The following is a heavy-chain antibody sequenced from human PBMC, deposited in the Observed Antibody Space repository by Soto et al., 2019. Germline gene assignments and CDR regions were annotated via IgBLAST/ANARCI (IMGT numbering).Heavy chain of an antibody. CDR1: GFTFSNYE. J-gene: IGHJ6*03. Sequence: EAQLVESGGGLVQPGGSLRLSCAASGFTFSNYEMHWVRQAPGKGLESVSGISNNGAHTDYAKSVKGRFTISRDNSENTLYLQMGSLRAEDMALYYCARRGYGSRWPNVYRDVWGKGTTVTVSS. D-gene: IGHD6-13*01. CDR2: ISNNGAHT. CDR3: ARRGYGSRWPNVYRDV. V-gene: IGHV3-64*01.